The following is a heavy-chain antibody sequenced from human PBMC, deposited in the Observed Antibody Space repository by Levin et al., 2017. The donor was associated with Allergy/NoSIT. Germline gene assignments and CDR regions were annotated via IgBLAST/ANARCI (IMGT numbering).Heavy chain of an antibody. V-gene: IGHV4-31*03. CDR2: IYYSGST. Sequence: SETLSLTCTVSGGSISSGGYYWSWIRQHPGKGLEWIGYIYYSGSTYYNPSLKSRVTISVDTSKNQFSLKLSSVTAADTAVYYCARLDYGDYGAYFDYWGQGTLVTVSS. CDR3: ARLDYGDYGAYFDY. J-gene: IGHJ4*02. D-gene: IGHD4-17*01. CDR1: GGSISSGGYY.